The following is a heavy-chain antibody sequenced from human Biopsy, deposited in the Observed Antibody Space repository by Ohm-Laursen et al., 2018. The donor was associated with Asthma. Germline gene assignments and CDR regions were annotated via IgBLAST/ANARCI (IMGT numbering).Heavy chain of an antibody. Sequence: GASEKVSCKPSGYTFNSAGITWSRQAPGQGREWMGWISVYNGNTKVAQKLQDRVTMITDTSTSTAYMELRSLRSDDAAVYFCARAVDYSHYYGIDVWGQGTTVTVS. V-gene: IGHV1-18*01. CDR3: ARAVDYSHYYGIDV. CDR1: GYTFNSAG. D-gene: IGHD3-10*01. CDR2: ISVYNGNT. J-gene: IGHJ6*02.